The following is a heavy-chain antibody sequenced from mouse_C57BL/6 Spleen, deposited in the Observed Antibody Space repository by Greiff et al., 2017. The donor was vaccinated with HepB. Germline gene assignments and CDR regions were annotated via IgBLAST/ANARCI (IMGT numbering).Heavy chain of an antibody. D-gene: IGHD2-4*01. CDR3: ARHYEYDDASYYYAMDY. J-gene: IGHJ4*01. CDR1: GFTFSSYG. Sequence: EVKVVESGGDLVKPGGSLKLSCAASGFTFSSYGMSWVRQTPDKRLEWVATISSGGSYTYYPDSVKGRFTISRDNAKNTLYLQMSSLKSEDTAMYYCARHYEYDDASYYYAMDYWGQGTSVTVSS. CDR2: ISSGGSYT. V-gene: IGHV5-6*01.